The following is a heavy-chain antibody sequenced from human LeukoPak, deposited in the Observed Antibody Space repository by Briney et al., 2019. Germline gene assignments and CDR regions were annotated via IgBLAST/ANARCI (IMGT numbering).Heavy chain of an antibody. CDR2: ISSSSSYI. Sequence: GGSLRLSCAASGFTFSSYSMNWVRQAPGKGLEWVSSISSSSSYIYYADSVKGRFTISRDNAKNSLYLQMNSLRAEDTAVYYCARDLNTAMVYYYYMDVWGKGTTVTVSS. V-gene: IGHV3-21*01. CDR3: ARDLNTAMVYYYYMDV. D-gene: IGHD5-18*01. J-gene: IGHJ6*03. CDR1: GFTFSSYS.